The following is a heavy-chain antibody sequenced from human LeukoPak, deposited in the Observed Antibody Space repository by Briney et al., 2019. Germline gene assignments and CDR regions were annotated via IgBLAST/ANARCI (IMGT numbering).Heavy chain of an antibody. J-gene: IGHJ5*02. CDR3: AKEGTPHVSTWYDL. V-gene: IGHV3-30*18. Sequence: GRSLRLSCAASGVTLSPYGMQGVPHAPDKGLEGVAVISYEGGTQHYADSVKGRFIISRDNPRNTLYLQMNILRTEDTAVYYCAKEGTPHVSTWYDLWGQGTQVIASS. CDR2: ISYEGGTQ. D-gene: IGHD3-10*01. CDR1: GVTLSPYG.